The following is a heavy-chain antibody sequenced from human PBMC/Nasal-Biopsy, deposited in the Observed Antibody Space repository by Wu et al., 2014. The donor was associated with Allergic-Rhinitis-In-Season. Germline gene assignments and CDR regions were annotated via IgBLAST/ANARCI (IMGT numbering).Heavy chain of an antibody. D-gene: IGHD4-17*01. CDR1: GGSFSTYY. CDR2: IYYNGNT. CDR3: ARLHYAFYGDYARADAFDI. Sequence: TLSLTCTVSGGSFSTYYWSWIRQPPGKGLEWIGYIYYNGNTNYNPSLKSRVAISVDTSKNQFSLNLNSVTAADTAVYYCARLHYAFYGDYARADAFDIWGQGTKVNVSS. V-gene: IGHV4-59*08. J-gene: IGHJ3*02.